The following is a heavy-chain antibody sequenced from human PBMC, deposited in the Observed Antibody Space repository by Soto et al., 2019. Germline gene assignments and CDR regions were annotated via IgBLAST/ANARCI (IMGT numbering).Heavy chain of an antibody. CDR2: IKSKTDGGTT. D-gene: IGHD7-27*01. Sequence: EVQLVESGGGLVEPGGSLRLACAASGFTLSDAWVSWVRQAPGKGLEWVGRIKSKTDGGTTDFPAPVKGRFSISRDDSKITLYLQVNGLKTEATAVYYCVTGRHYSGYWGHFDYCGQGTLVTVSS. CDR1: GFTLSDAW. V-gene: IGHV3-15*01. J-gene: IGHJ4*02. CDR3: VTGRHYSGYWGHFDY.